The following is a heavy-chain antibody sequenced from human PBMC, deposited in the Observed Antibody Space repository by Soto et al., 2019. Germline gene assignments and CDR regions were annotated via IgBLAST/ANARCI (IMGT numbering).Heavy chain of an antibody. Sequence: GGSLRLSCAGSGFTFSNAWMNWVRQAPGKGLEWVGRIKSETDGGTTDYAASVKGRFTISRDDSKNTVFLQLNSLKIEDTAVYYCTSNYDNWSGFFSWGQGTPVTVSS. D-gene: IGHD3-3*01. V-gene: IGHV3-15*07. CDR2: IKSETDGGTT. CDR1: GFTFSNAW. CDR3: TSNYDNWSGFFS. J-gene: IGHJ5*02.